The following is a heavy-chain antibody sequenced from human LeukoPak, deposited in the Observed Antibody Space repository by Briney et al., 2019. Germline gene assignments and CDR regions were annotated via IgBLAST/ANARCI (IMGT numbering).Heavy chain of an antibody. Sequence: ASVKVSCKASGYTFTSYGISWVRQAPGQGLEWMGWISAYNGNTNYAQKLQGRVIMTTDTSTSTAYMELRSLRSDDTAVYYCARDGRLGMGRGVNAFDIWGQGTMVTVSS. V-gene: IGHV1-18*01. J-gene: IGHJ3*02. D-gene: IGHD3-10*01. CDR2: ISAYNGNT. CDR3: ARDGRLGMGRGVNAFDI. CDR1: GYTFTSYG.